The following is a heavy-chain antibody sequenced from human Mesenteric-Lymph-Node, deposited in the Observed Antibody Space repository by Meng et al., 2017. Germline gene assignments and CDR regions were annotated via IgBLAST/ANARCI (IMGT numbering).Heavy chain of an antibody. D-gene: IGHD6-19*01. CDR3: ANGPAGTDYFQH. Sequence: DVELVGWGGGLVQVGWSCVLSCAASGFTFSRYGMSWVRQAPGKGLEWVSGISGRGAGTYYADSVKGRFTISKDNSKNTLYLQMNSLRADDTAVYYCANGPAGTDYFQHWGQGTLVTVSS. J-gene: IGHJ1*01. CDR1: GFTFSRYG. CDR2: ISGRGAGT. V-gene: IGHV3-23*04.